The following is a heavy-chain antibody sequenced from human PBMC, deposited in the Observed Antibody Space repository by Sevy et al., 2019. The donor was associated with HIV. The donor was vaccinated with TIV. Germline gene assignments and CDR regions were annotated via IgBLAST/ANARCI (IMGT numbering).Heavy chain of an antibody. J-gene: IGHJ4*02. D-gene: IGHD6-19*01. CDR1: GGSTSSYY. CDR2: IYYSGST. CDR3: ARDLSGWYFDY. V-gene: IGHV4-59*01. Sequence: SETLSLTCTVSGGSTSSYYWSWIRQPPGKGLEWIGYIYYSGSTNYNPSLKSRVTISVDTSKNQFSLKLSSVTAADTAVYYCARDLSGWYFDYWGQGTLVTVSS.